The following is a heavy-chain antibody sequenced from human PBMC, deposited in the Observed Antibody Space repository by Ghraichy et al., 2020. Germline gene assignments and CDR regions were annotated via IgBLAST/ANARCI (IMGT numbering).Heavy chain of an antibody. Sequence: SETLSLTCAVYGGSFSGYYWSWIRQPPGKGLEWIGEINHSGSTNYNPSLKSRVTISVDTSKNQFSLKLSSVTAADTAVYYCARTLYSNYLCWFDPWGQGTLVTVSS. V-gene: IGHV4-34*01. CDR3: ARTLYSNYLCWFDP. CDR1: GGSFSGYY. CDR2: INHSGST. D-gene: IGHD4-11*01. J-gene: IGHJ5*02.